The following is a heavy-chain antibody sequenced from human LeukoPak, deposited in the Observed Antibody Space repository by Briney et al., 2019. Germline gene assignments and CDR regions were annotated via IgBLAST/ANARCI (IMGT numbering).Heavy chain of an antibody. D-gene: IGHD4-23*01. Sequence: ASVKVSCKASGYTFTSYGISWVRQALGQGLEWMGWISAYNGNTNYAQKLQGRVTMTTDTSTSTAYMELRSLRSDDTAVYYCARDDYGGDDDAFDIWGQGTMVTVSS. CDR1: GYTFTSYG. CDR3: ARDDYGGDDDAFDI. V-gene: IGHV1-18*01. CDR2: ISAYNGNT. J-gene: IGHJ3*02.